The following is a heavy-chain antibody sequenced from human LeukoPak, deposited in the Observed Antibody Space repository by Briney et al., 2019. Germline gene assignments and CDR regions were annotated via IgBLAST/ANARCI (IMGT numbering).Heavy chain of an antibody. J-gene: IGHJ4*02. CDR3: ATTIPGGWYIRFDY. CDR1: GYTHTELS. D-gene: IGHD6-19*01. CDR2: FDPEDGET. Sequence: GASVKVSCKVSGYTHTELSMHWVRQAPGKGLEWMGGFDPEDGETIYAQKFQGRVTMTEDTSTDTAYMELSSLRSEDTAVYYCATTIPGGWYIRFDYWGQGTLVTVSS. V-gene: IGHV1-24*01.